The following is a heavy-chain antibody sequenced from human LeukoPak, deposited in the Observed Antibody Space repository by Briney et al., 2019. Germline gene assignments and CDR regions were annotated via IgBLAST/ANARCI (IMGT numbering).Heavy chain of an antibody. V-gene: IGHV1-18*01. CDR1: GYTLTSYV. J-gene: IGHJ4*02. Sequence: SSVQVSCQASGYTLTSYVISWVRQAPGQGREWTGWISAYNGNTNYAQKLQGRVTMTTDTSTSTAYMELRSLRSDDTAVYYCARVLNDILTGYYYYFDYWGQGTLATVSS. CDR2: ISAYNGNT. CDR3: ARVLNDILTGYYYYFDY. D-gene: IGHD3-9*01.